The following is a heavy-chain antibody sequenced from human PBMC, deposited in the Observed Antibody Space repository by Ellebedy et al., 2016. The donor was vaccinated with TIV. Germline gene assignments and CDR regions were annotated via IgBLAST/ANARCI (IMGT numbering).Heavy chain of an antibody. CDR1: GFTFSSYA. J-gene: IGHJ4*02. Sequence: GESLKISCAASGFTFSSYAMNWVRQAPGKGLEWVAGIGVGGATTYYADSVKGRFTVSSDNSRNTVFLQMNRLRAEDTAVYYCTSPAVGHTTGCCRYYFDYWGLGTLVTVSS. CDR2: IGVGGATT. D-gene: IGHD6-19*01. V-gene: IGHV3-23*01. CDR3: TSPAVGHTTGCCRYYFDY.